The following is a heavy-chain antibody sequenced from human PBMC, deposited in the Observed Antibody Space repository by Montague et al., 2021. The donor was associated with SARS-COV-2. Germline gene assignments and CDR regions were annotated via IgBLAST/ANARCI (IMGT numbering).Heavy chain of an antibody. Sequence: SETLSLTCGVYGGSLSGYYWSWIRQPPEKGLEWIGEINHSANTKYNPSLKSPVTISIDTSKNQFSLKMTSVTAADTATYYCASGIYPSGSYYNRYYYGLNIWGPGTTVIVSS. D-gene: IGHD3-10*01. CDR1: GGSLSGYY. V-gene: IGHV4-34*01. CDR2: INHSANT. CDR3: ASGIYPSGSYYNRYYYGLNI. J-gene: IGHJ6*02.